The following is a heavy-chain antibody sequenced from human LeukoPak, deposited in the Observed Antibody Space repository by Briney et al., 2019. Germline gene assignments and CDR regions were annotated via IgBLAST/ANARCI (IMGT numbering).Heavy chain of an antibody. CDR1: GFTFSNYN. J-gene: IGHJ4*02. D-gene: IGHD3-10*01. V-gene: IGHV3-48*01. CDR2: ISSSSNII. CDR3: ATVFAREFTIDY. Sequence: PGGSLRLSCAASGFTFSNYNMNWVRQPPGKGLQWVSYISSSSNIIYYADSVKGRFTISRDNAKNSLFLKMNSLRAEDTSVYYCATVFAREFTIDYWGQGTLVTVSS.